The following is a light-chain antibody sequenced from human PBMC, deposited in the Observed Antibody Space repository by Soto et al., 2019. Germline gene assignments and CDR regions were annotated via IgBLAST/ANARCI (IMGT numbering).Light chain of an antibody. J-gene: IGLJ2*01. CDR2: AAS. CDR3: CSYVGSTTSPVV. CDR1: SSDVENYNL. Sequence: QSALTQPASVSGSPGQSITISCTGTSSDVENYNLVSWYQHHPGKAPTLMIYAASQRPSGVSNRFSGSKSGNTASLTISGLQAEDEADYYCCSYVGSTTSPVVFGGGTKVTVL. V-gene: IGLV2-23*01.